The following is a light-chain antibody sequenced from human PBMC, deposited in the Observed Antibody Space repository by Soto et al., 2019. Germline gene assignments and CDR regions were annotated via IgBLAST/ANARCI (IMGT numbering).Light chain of an antibody. Sequence: QSVLTQPPSVSGAPGQRVTISCTGSSSNIGSTYDVQWYQQLPGTAPKLLIPGNTDRPSGVPDRFSGSKSGTSASLAITGLQADDEADSYCQSYDDSLSVHYVFGTGTKLTVL. V-gene: IGLV1-40*01. J-gene: IGLJ1*01. CDR1: SSNIGSTYD. CDR2: GNT. CDR3: QSYDDSLSVHYV.